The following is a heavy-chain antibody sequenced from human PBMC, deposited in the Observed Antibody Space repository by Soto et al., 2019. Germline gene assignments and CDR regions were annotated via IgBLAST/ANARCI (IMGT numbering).Heavy chain of an antibody. D-gene: IGHD3-10*01. J-gene: IGHJ4*02. V-gene: IGHV3-21*01. CDR3: ARGGGSGSYYRIKDPIDY. CDR2: ISSSSSYI. Sequence: EVQLVESGGGLVKPGGSLRLSCAASGFTFSSYSMNWVRQAPGKGLEWVSSISSSSSYIYYADSVKGRFTISRDNAKKSLYLQMNSLRAEDTAVYYCARGGGSGSYYRIKDPIDYWGQGTLVTVSS. CDR1: GFTFSSYS.